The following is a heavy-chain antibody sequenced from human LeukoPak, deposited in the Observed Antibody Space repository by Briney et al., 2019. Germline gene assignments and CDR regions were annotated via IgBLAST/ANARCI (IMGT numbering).Heavy chain of an antibody. Sequence: ASVKVSCKASGYTFTGHYMHWVRQAPGQGLEWMGWISPNSGGTNYAQKFQGRVTMTRDTSISTAYMELSRLRSDDTAVYYCAREVVVVVPAAMGGYYYMDVWGKGTTVTVSS. CDR2: ISPNSGGT. V-gene: IGHV1-2*02. CDR1: GYTFTGHY. D-gene: IGHD2-2*01. CDR3: AREVVVVVPAAMGGYYYMDV. J-gene: IGHJ6*03.